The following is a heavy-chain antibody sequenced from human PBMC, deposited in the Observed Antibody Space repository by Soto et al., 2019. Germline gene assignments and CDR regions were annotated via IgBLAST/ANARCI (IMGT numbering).Heavy chain of an antibody. D-gene: IGHD3-3*01. CDR3: ATVYIGITIFGVAPFDP. V-gene: IGHV1-24*01. J-gene: IGHJ5*02. CDR2: FDPEDGET. CDR1: GYTFTSYD. Sequence: ASVKVSCKASGYTFTSYDINWVRQATGQGLEWKGGFDPEDGETIYAQKFQGRVTMTKDTSTDTAYMELSSLRSEDTAVYYCATVYIGITIFGVAPFDPWGQGTLVTVSS.